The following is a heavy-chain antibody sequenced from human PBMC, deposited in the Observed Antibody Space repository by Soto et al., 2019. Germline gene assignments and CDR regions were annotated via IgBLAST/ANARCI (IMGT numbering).Heavy chain of an antibody. CDR3: ARDFGDGGNSGSY. CDR1: GFTFSSYG. J-gene: IGHJ4*02. Sequence: QVQLVESGGGVVQPGRSLRLSCAASGFTFSSYGMHWVRQATGKGLEWVAVIWYDGSNKYYADSVKGRFTISRDNSKNTLYLQMNSLRAEDTAVYYCARDFGDGGNSGSYWGQGTLVTVSS. CDR2: IWYDGSNK. D-gene: IGHD3-3*01. V-gene: IGHV3-33*01.